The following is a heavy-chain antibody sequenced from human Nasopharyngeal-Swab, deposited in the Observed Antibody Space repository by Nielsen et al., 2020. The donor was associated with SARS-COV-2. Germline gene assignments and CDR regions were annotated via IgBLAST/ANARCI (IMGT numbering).Heavy chain of an antibody. Sequence: SETLSLTCTVSGGSVSSGSYYWSWIRQPPGKGLEWIGYIYYSGSTNYNPSLKSRVTISVDTSKNQFSLKLSSVTAADTAVYYCASYSNFYRDYWGQGTLVTSPQ. V-gene: IGHV4-61*01. J-gene: IGHJ4*02. CDR2: IYYSGST. CDR1: GGSVSSGSYY. CDR3: ASYSNFYRDY. D-gene: IGHD4-11*01.